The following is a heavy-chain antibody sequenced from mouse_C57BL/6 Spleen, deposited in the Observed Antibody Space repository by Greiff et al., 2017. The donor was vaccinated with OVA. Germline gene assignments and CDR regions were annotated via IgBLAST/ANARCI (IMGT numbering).Heavy chain of an antibody. CDR2: IWSGGST. CDR3: ARGDYYYGSSPAMDY. J-gene: IGHJ4*01. V-gene: IGHV2-2*01. D-gene: IGHD1-1*01. CDR1: GFSLTSYG. Sequence: QVQLQQSGPGLVQPSQSLSITCTVSGFSLTSYGVHWVRQSPGQGLEWLGVIWSGGSTDYNAAFISSLSISKDNSTSQVFFKMNSLQADDTAIYYGARGDYYYGSSPAMDYWGQGTSVTVSS.